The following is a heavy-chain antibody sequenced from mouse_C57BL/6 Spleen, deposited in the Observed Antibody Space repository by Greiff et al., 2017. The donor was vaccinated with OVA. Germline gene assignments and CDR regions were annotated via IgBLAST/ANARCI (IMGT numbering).Heavy chain of an antibody. CDR2: IYIGNGYT. CDR1: GYTFTSYG. J-gene: IGHJ3*01. Sequence: VQLQQSGAELVRPGSSVKMSCKTSGYTFTSYGINWVKQRPGQGLEWIGYIYIGNGYTVYNEKFKGKATLTSDTSSSTAYMQLSSLTSEDSAIYFCAAQFITTVEGFAYWGQGTLVTVSA. CDR3: AAQFITTVEGFAY. V-gene: IGHV1-58*01. D-gene: IGHD1-1*01.